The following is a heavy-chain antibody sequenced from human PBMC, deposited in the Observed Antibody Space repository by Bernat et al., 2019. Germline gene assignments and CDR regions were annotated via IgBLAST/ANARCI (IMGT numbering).Heavy chain of an antibody. D-gene: IGHD5-18*01. J-gene: IGHJ6*02. CDR1: GFTFSSYA. Sequence: QVQLVESGGGVVQPGRSLRLSCAASGFTFSSYAMHWVRQAPGKGLEWVAVISYDGSNKYYADCLKGRFTISRENSKNTLYLQMNSLRAEDTSVYYCARGSHRPTWIQDYYYGMDVWGQGTTVTVSS. V-gene: IGHV3-30-3*01. CDR3: ARGSHRPTWIQDYYYGMDV. CDR2: ISYDGSNK.